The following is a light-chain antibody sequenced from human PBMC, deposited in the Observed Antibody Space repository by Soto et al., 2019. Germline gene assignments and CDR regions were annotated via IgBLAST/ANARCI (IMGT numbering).Light chain of an antibody. Sequence: EVVLTQSPGTLSLSPGEGATLSCRASQSVRSGSLAWYQQKPGQAPRLLIFGASSRATDTPDRFSGSGSGTDFTLTISGLEPEDFAVYYCQHYGGSLYTFGQGTKLEIK. V-gene: IGKV3-20*01. CDR1: QSVRSGS. CDR3: QHYGGSLYT. CDR2: GAS. J-gene: IGKJ2*01.